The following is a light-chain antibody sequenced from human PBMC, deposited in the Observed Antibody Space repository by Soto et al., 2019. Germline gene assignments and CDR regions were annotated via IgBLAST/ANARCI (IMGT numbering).Light chain of an antibody. CDR1: QSVTSNY. Sequence: EIVMTQSPATLSVSPGERATLSRRASQSVTSNYLAWYQQKPGQAPRLLIFGASIRDTGIPDRFSGSGSGTDFTLTISRLEPEDFAVYHCQQYGSSPTTFAQGTKVDI. CDR2: GAS. J-gene: IGKJ1*01. V-gene: IGKV3-20*01. CDR3: QQYGSSPTT.